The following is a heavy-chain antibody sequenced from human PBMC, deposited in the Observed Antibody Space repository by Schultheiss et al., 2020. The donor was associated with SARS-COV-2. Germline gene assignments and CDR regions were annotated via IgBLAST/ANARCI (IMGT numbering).Heavy chain of an antibody. CDR2: IYAGGNT. CDR3: ARSTYYYGSGSYYGGWYFDL. Sequence: SETLSLTCTVSGGSISGHYWSWIRQPAGKGLECIGRIYAGGNTNYNPSLKSRVTMSVDTSKNQFSLKLSSVTAADTAVYYCARSTYYYGSGSYYGGWYFDLWGRGTLVTVSS. D-gene: IGHD3-10*01. V-gene: IGHV4-4*07. CDR1: GGSISGHY. J-gene: IGHJ2*01.